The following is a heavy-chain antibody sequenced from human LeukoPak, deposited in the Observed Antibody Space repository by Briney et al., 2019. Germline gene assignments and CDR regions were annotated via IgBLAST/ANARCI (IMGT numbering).Heavy chain of an antibody. V-gene: IGHV3-7*01. CDR1: GFTFSSYW. CDR3: AREGVNYYDSSGYYAVS. Sequence: GGSLRLSCAASGFTFSSYWMSWVRQAPGKGLEWVANIKQDGSEKYYVDSVKGRFTISRDSSQNTVYLQMNSLGAEDTAVYYCAREGVNYYDSSGYYAVSWGQGTLVTVSS. D-gene: IGHD3-22*01. J-gene: IGHJ5*02. CDR2: IKQDGSEK.